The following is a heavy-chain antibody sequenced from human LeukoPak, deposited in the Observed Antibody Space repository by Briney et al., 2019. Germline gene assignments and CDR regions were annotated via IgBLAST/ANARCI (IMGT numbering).Heavy chain of an antibody. D-gene: IGHD3-16*02. J-gene: IGHJ1*01. V-gene: IGHV1-69*04. CDR1: GGTFSSYA. Sequence: LVKVSCKASGGTFSSYAISWVRQAPGQGLEWMGRIIPILGIANYAQKFQGRVTITADKSTSTAYMELSSLRSEDTAVYYCARDRDYDYVWGSYRPIEYFQHWGQGTLVTVSS. CDR2: IIPILGIA. CDR3: ARDRDYDYVWGSYRPIEYFQH.